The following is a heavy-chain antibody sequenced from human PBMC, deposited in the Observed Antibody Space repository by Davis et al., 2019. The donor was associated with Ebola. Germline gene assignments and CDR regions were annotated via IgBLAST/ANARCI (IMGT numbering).Heavy chain of an antibody. J-gene: IGHJ4*02. D-gene: IGHD1-26*01. Sequence: GESLKISCSVSGFTFSSYAMNWVRQAPGKGLESVSSISSSGGNTYYADSVKGRFTISRDNAKNTLFLQMSSLRPEDTAVYFCVTPIVGDNRPSDYWGQGTLVTVSS. CDR1: GFTFSSYA. CDR3: VTPIVGDNRPSDY. V-gene: IGHV3-64D*06. CDR2: ISSSGGNT.